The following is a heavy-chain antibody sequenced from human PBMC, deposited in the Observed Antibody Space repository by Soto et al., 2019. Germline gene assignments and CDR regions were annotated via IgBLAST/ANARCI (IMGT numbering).Heavy chain of an antibody. CDR3: ERSQPRAANYYHSTGYSH. CDR2: ISANSENT. J-gene: IGHJ4*02. Sequence: EVQLLESGGDLVQPGGSLGLSCAASGFTFGTYVMSWVRHTPEKGLEWVSTISANSENTYYADSGRGRFTISRDNYENSLYLQMNRLRAEDTAIYFCERSQPRAANYYHSTGYSHWGQGALVTVS. D-gene: IGHD3-22*01. CDR1: GFTFGTYV. V-gene: IGHV3-23*01.